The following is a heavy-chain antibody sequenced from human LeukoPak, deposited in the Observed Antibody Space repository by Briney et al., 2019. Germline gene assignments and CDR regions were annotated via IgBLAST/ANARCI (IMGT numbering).Heavy chain of an antibody. CDR1: GGSFSGYY. CDR2: IYYSGST. J-gene: IGHJ3*02. CDR3: ARDQLQGAFDI. Sequence: SETLSLTCAVYGGSFSGYYWTWIRQPPGKGLEWIGYIYYSGSTNYNPSLKSRVTISVDTSKNQFSLKLSSVTAADTAVYYCARDQLQGAFDIWGRGTMVTVSS. V-gene: IGHV4-59*01. D-gene: IGHD2-21*01.